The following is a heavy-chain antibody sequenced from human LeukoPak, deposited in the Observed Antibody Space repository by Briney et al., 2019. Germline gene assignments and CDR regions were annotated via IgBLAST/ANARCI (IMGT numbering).Heavy chain of an antibody. CDR1: GFTFTTYW. Sequence: GGSLRLSCAASGFTFTTYWMHWVRQAPGKGLEWVANIKQDGSEKYHVDSVKGRFTISRDNAKNTLYLQMNSLRAEDTAVYYCARDLDYGDAWYVDLWGRGTPVTVSS. J-gene: IGHJ2*01. D-gene: IGHD4-17*01. V-gene: IGHV3-7*03. CDR2: IKQDGSEK. CDR3: ARDLDYGDAWYVDL.